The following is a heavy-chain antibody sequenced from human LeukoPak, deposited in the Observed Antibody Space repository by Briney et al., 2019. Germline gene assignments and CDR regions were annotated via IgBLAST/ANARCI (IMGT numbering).Heavy chain of an antibody. Sequence: PGGSLRLSCAASGFTYSSYSMNWVRQAPGKGLEWVSSISSSSSNIYYADSVKGRFTISRDNAKNSLYLQMNSLRAEDTAVYYCARDRRAAAGTHNWFDPWGQGTLVTVSS. J-gene: IGHJ5*02. CDR1: GFTYSSYS. CDR2: ISSSSSNI. D-gene: IGHD6-13*01. CDR3: ARDRRAAAGTHNWFDP. V-gene: IGHV3-21*01.